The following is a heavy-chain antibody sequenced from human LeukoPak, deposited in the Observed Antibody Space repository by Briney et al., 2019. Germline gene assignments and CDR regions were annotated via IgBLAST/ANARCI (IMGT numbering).Heavy chain of an antibody. CDR1: GGSISSSSYY. CDR3: EGVTTVTPVFDY. J-gene: IGHJ4*02. D-gene: IGHD4-17*01. CDR2: IYYSGST. Sequence: SETLSLTCTVSGGSISSSSYYWGWIRQPPGKGLEWIGSIYYSGSTYYNPSLKSRVTISVDTSKNQFSLKLSSVTAADTAVYYCEGVTTVTPVFDYWGQGTLVTVSS. V-gene: IGHV4-39*07.